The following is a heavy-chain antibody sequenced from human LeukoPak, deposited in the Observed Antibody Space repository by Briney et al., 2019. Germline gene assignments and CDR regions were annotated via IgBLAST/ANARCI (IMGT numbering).Heavy chain of an antibody. Sequence: ASVKVSCKASGYSLTSYGISWVRQAPGQGLEWMGWISPYNGNTNYAQKFQGRVTLTTDTSTSTASMELRSLRSDDTAVYYCARHYYGSGTYYHFDFWGQGTLVTVSS. J-gene: IGHJ4*02. D-gene: IGHD3-10*01. CDR1: GYSLTSYG. V-gene: IGHV1-18*01. CDR2: ISPYNGNT. CDR3: ARHYYGSGTYYHFDF.